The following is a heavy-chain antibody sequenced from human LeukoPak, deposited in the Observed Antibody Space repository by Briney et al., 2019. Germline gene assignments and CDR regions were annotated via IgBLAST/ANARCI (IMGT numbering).Heavy chain of an antibody. CDR3: ARDKYGDYVIDY. D-gene: IGHD4-17*01. Sequence: PGGSLRLSCTVSGFTFRNYWMHWVRQAPGKGLVWVSGIKTDGSNTNYADSVKGRFTISRDNAKNSLYLQMNSLRAEDTAVYYCARDKYGDYVIDYWGQGTLVTVSS. J-gene: IGHJ4*02. CDR2: IKTDGSNT. V-gene: IGHV3-74*01. CDR1: GFTFRNYW.